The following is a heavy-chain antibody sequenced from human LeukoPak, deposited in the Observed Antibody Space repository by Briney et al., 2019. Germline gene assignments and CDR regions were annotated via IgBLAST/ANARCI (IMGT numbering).Heavy chain of an antibody. CDR3: ARDYCSSTSCYYYYYYYGMDV. J-gene: IGHJ6*02. D-gene: IGHD2-2*01. CDR2: INHSGST. CDR1: GGSFSGYY. V-gene: IGHV4-34*01. Sequence: SETLSLTCAVYGGSFSGYYWSWIRRPPGKGLEWIGEINHSGSTNYNPSLKSRVTISVDTSKNQFSLKLSSVTAADTAVYYCARDYCSSTSCYYYYYYYGMDVWGQGTTVTVSS.